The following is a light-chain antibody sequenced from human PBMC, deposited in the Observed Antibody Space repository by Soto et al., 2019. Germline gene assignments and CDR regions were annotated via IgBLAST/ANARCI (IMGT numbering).Light chain of an antibody. Sequence: EIVLTQSPATLSVSPGERATLSCRASQSVSSNLAWYQQKPGQAPRLLIYGASTRATGIPARFSGSGSGTELTLTISRLDPEDFAVYYCKQYGSSGTFGQGTKVDI. CDR3: KQYGSSGT. CDR2: GAS. J-gene: IGKJ1*01. V-gene: IGKV3-15*01. CDR1: QSVSSN.